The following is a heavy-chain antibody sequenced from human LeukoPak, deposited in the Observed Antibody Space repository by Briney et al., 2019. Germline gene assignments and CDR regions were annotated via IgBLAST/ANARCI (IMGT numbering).Heavy chain of an antibody. J-gene: IGHJ4*02. V-gene: IGHV4-38-2*02. CDR1: GYFINSNYY. Sequence: KSSETLSLTCTVSGYFINSNYYWGWIRPPPGKGLEWIATISHSGSTYYNPSLKSRVTISVETSKNQFSLKLSSVTAADTAVYYCARINTIMATFDYWGQGTLVTVSS. D-gene: IGHD5-24*01. CDR2: ISHSGST. CDR3: ARINTIMATFDY.